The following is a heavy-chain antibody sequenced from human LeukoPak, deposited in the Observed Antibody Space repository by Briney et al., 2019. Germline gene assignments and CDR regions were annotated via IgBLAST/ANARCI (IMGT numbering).Heavy chain of an antibody. V-gene: IGHV3-21*04. D-gene: IGHD3-9*01. Sequence: KPGGSLRLSCAASGFTFSSYIMNWVRQAPGKGLEWVSSISSSSSYIYYADSVKGRFTISRDNAKNSLYLQMNSLRTEDTAVYYCAKAEGYDILTGLDYWGQGTLVTVSS. CDR2: ISSSSSYI. CDR3: AKAEGYDILTGLDY. J-gene: IGHJ4*02. CDR1: GFTFSSYI.